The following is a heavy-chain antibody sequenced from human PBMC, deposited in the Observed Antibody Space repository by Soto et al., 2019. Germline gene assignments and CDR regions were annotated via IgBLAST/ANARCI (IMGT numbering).Heavy chain of an antibody. D-gene: IGHD3-3*01. V-gene: IGHV4-61*01. CDR3: ASGEPFNYDFWSGPTLDV. CDR1: GGSVSSGSYY. Sequence: SETLSLTCTVSGGSVSSGSYYWSWIRQPPGKGLEWIGYIYYSGSTNYNPSLKSRVTISVDTSKSQFSLKLSSVTAADTAVYYCASGEPFNYDFWSGPTLDVWGQGTTVTVSS. J-gene: IGHJ6*02. CDR2: IYYSGST.